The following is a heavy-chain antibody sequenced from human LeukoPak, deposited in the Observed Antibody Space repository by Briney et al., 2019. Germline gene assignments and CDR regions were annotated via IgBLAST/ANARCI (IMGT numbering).Heavy chain of an antibody. D-gene: IGHD1-26*01. CDR3: ARRGIVGATWDYYYYYMDV. J-gene: IGHJ6*03. V-gene: IGHV4-59*12. Sequence: SETLSLTCTVSGGSISSYYWSWIRQPPGKGLEWIGYIYYSGSTNYNPSLKSRVTISVDTSKNQFSLKLSSVTAADTAVYYCARRGIVGATWDYYYYYMDVWGKGTTVTISS. CDR2: IYYSGST. CDR1: GGSISSYY.